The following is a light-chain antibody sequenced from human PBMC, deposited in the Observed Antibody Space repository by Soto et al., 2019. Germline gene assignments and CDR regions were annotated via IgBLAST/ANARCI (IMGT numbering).Light chain of an antibody. J-gene: IGLJ1*01. CDR3: QSYDSSLSAYV. CDR1: SSNIGAGYD. V-gene: IGLV1-40*01. CDR2: DNS. Sequence: QSVLTQPPSVSVAPGERVTISFTGSSSNIGAGYDVHWYQQLPGTAPKLLIYDNSNRPSGVPDRFSGSKSGTSSSLAITGLQADDEADYYCQSYDSSLSAYVFGTGTKSPS.